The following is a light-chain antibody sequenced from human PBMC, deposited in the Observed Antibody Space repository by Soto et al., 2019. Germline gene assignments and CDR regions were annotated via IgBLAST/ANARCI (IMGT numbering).Light chain of an antibody. CDR2: SYD. Sequence: QSVLTQPPSASGTPGQRVTISCSGSNSNIGSNPVNWLQQLPGTAPKLLIHSYDRRPSGVPDRFSASRSCTSASLAIIGLQSEDEADYYCAAWDDSLGGLYVFGTGTKLTVL. V-gene: IGLV1-44*01. CDR1: NSNIGSNP. CDR3: AAWDDSLGGLYV. J-gene: IGLJ1*01.